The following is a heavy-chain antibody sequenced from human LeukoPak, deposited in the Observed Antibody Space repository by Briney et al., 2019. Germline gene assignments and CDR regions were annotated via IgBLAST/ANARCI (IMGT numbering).Heavy chain of an antibody. J-gene: IGHJ4*02. CDR1: GGSISSSSYY. CDR3: ARLHDYGDYYFDY. D-gene: IGHD4-17*01. CDR2: IYYSGST. Sequence: SETLSLTCTVSGGSISSSSYYWGWIRQPPGKGLEWIGSIYYSGSTYYNPSLKSRATISVDTSKNQLSLKLSSVTAADTAVYYCARLHDYGDYYFDYWGQGTLVTVSS. V-gene: IGHV4-39*01.